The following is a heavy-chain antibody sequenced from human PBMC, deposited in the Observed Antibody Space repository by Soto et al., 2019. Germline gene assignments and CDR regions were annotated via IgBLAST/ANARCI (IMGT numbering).Heavy chain of an antibody. CDR2: SSNSGGRT. D-gene: IGHD6-19*01. CDR1: GFTFSNYV. J-gene: IGHJ5*02. CDR3: AKAVTGWPNWFAP. Sequence: LTLACVSSGFTFSNYVMTWFRQAPGKGLEWVSASSNSGGRTYYADSVRGRFTISRDDSKNTVYLQMNSLRAEDTALYYCAKAVTGWPNWFAPWGQGTLVTVSS. V-gene: IGHV3-23*01.